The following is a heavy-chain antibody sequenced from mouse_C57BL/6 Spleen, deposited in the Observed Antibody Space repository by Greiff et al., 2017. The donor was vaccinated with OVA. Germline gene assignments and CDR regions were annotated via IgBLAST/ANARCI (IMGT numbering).Heavy chain of an antibody. J-gene: IGHJ2*01. V-gene: IGHV1-42*01. Sequence: VQLQQSGPELVKPGASVKISCKASGYSFTGYYMNWVKQSPEKSLEWIGEINPSTGGTTYNQKFKAKATLTVDKSSSTAYMQLKSLTSEDSAVYYCAIHYYGSPFDYWGQGTTLTVSS. D-gene: IGHD1-2*01. CDR1: GYSFTGYY. CDR3: AIHYYGSPFDY. CDR2: INPSTGGT.